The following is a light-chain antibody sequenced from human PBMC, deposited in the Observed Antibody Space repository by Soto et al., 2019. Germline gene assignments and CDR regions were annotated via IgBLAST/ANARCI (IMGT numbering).Light chain of an antibody. CDR1: SSDVGGYNF. V-gene: IGLV2-14*03. J-gene: IGLJ3*02. CDR3: SSYASSSTVV. CDR2: DVS. Sequence: QSALTQPASVSGSPGQSITMSCTGTSSDVGGYNFVSWYQQHPGKAPKLMIYDVSSRPSGVSNRFSGSKSGNTASLTISGLQAEDEGDYYCSSYASSSTVVFGAGTKLTVL.